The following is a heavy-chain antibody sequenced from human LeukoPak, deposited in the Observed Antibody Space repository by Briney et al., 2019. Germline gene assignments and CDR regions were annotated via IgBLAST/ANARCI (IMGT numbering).Heavy chain of an antibody. V-gene: IGHV1-2*02. J-gene: IGHJ4*02. CDR3: ARVRQVATITPLFDY. CDR2: INPNSGGT. D-gene: IGHD5-12*01. CDR1: GYTFTTYG. Sequence: ASVKVSCKASGYTFTTYGISWVRQAPGQGLEWMGWINPNSGGTNYAQKFQGRVTMTRDTSISTAYMELSRLRSDDTAVYYCARVRQVATITPLFDYWGQGTLVTVSS.